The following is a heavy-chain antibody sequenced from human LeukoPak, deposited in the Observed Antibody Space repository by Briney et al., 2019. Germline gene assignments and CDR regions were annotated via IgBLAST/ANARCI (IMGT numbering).Heavy chain of an antibody. V-gene: IGHV3-23*01. D-gene: IGHD3-22*01. CDR1: GFTFSSYA. Sequence: PGGSLRLSCAASGFTFSSYAMSWDRQAPGKGLEWVSAISGSGGSTYYADSVKGRFTISRDNSKNTLYLQMNSLRAEDTAVYYCAKYDSSGYYYDYFDYWGQGTLVTVSS. J-gene: IGHJ4*02. CDR3: AKYDSSGYYYDYFDY. CDR2: ISGSGGST.